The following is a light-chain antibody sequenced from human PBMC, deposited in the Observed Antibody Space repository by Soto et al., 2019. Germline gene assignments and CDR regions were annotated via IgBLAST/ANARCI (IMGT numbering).Light chain of an antibody. CDR1: QSISSW. J-gene: IGKJ1*01. Sequence: DIQMTQSPSTLSPSVGARVTITCRASQSISSWLAWHQQKPGKAPKLLIYKASSLESGVPSRFSGSGSGTEFTLTISCLQPDDFATYYCQQYNSYPWTFGQGSKVEIK. CDR2: KAS. CDR3: QQYNSYPWT. V-gene: IGKV1-5*03.